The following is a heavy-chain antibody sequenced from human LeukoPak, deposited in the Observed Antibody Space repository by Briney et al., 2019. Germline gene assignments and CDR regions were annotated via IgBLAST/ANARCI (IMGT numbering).Heavy chain of an antibody. Sequence: SETLSLTCTVSGGSLSNSHWSWIRQPAGKGLEWIGIIYKTGSTNYNPSLKSRVPISRDTSKNQFSLKLSSVTAADTAVYYCASDLTTPPYTWFDPWGQGTLVTVSS. D-gene: IGHD4/OR15-4a*01. CDR3: ASDLTTPPYTWFDP. J-gene: IGHJ5*02. V-gene: IGHV4-4*07. CDR1: GGSLSNSH. CDR2: IYKTGST.